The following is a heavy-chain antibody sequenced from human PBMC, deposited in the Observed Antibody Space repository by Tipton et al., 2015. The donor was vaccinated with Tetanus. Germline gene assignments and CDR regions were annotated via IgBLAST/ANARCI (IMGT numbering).Heavy chain of an antibody. J-gene: IGHJ6*03. V-gene: IGHV4-59*01. CDR1: GGSISSYY. Sequence: TLSLTCTVSGGSISSYYWTWIRQPPGRGLEWIGYVHYSGSTNYSPSLRSRVTLSVDTSKNQFSLKLSSVTAADTAVYYCARHFNSYSSYMDVWGKGTTVTVSS. CDR3: ARHFNSYSSYMDV. D-gene: IGHD3-3*02. CDR2: VHYSGST.